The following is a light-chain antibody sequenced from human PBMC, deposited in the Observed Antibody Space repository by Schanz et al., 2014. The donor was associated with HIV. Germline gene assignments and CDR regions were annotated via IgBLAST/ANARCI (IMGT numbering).Light chain of an antibody. J-gene: IGKJ2*01. CDR2: KAS. CDR3: QQYNSYSYT. Sequence: DIQMTQSPSTLSASVGDRVTITCRASQSISSWLAWYQQKPGKAPKLLIYKASSLESGVPSRFSGSGSGIEFTLTINSLQPDDFATYYCQQYNSYSYTFGQGTKLEIK. CDR1: QSISSW. V-gene: IGKV1-5*03.